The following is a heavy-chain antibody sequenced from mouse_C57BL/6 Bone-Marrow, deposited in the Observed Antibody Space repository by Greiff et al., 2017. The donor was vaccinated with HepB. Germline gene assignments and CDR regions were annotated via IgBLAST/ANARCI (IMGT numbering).Heavy chain of an antibody. Sequence: EVHLVESGGGLVQPGGSLSLSCAASGFTFTDYYMSWVRQPPGKALEWLGFIRTKANGYTTEYSASVKGRFTISRDNSQSILYLQMNALRAEDSATYYCARYRITTVYFDYWGQGTTLTVSS. CDR1: GFTFTDYY. D-gene: IGHD1-1*01. V-gene: IGHV7-3*01. CDR3: ARYRITTVYFDY. J-gene: IGHJ2*01. CDR2: IRTKANGYTT.